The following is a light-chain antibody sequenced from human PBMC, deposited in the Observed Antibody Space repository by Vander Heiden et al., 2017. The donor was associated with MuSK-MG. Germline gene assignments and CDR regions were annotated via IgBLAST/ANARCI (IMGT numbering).Light chain of an antibody. Sequence: EIVLTQSPGTLSLSPGERATLSCRASQSVSSSSLAWYQQKPGQAPRLLIYGASSRATGIPDRFSGSRSGTDFTLTISRLEPEDFAVYYCQHEGSSPLTFGGGTKVEIK. CDR1: QSVSSSS. CDR3: QHEGSSPLT. V-gene: IGKV3-20*01. J-gene: IGKJ4*01. CDR2: GAS.